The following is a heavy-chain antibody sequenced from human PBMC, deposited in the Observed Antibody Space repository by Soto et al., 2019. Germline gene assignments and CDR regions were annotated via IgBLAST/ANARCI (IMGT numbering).Heavy chain of an antibody. CDR2: ISAYNGNT. V-gene: IGHV1-18*01. CDR1: GYTFTSYG. CDR3: ARDSSGWYHDNWFDP. J-gene: IGHJ5*02. Sequence: QVQLVQSGAEVKKPGASVKVSCKASGYTFTSYGIIWVRQAPGQGLEWMGWISAYNGNTNYAQKLQGRVTMTTDTSTSIAYRELRSLRSDDTAVYYCARDSSGWYHDNWFDPWGQGNLVTVSS. D-gene: IGHD6-19*01.